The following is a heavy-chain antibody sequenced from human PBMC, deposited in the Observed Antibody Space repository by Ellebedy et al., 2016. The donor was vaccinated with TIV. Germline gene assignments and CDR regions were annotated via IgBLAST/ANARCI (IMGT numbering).Heavy chain of an antibody. Sequence: ASVKVSCKASGYTFTSYGISWVRQAPGQGLEWMGWISAYNGNTNYAQKLQGRVTMTTDTSTSTAYMELRSLRSDDTAVYYCARDVVSWDPIRLERPLGWFDPWGQGTLVTVSS. CDR1: GYTFTSYG. D-gene: IGHD1-1*01. V-gene: IGHV1-18*01. J-gene: IGHJ5*02. CDR2: ISAYNGNT. CDR3: ARDVVSWDPIRLERPLGWFDP.